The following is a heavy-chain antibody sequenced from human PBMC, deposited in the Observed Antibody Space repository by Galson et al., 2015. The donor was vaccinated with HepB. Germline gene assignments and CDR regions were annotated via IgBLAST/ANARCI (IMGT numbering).Heavy chain of an antibody. D-gene: IGHD3-3*01. CDR3: ASWGGITTRAWDGYYYYGMDV. CDR1: GFTFSSYS. CDR2: ISSSSSYI. J-gene: IGHJ6*02. V-gene: IGHV3-21*01. Sequence: SLRLSCAASGFTFSSYSMNWVRQAPGKGLEWVSSISSSSSYIYYADSVKGRFTISRDNAKNSLYLQMNSLRAEDTAVYYCASWGGITTRAWDGYYYYGMDVWGQGTTVTVSS.